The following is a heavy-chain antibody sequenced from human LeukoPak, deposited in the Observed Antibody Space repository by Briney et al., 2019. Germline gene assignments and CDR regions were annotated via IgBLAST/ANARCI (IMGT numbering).Heavy chain of an antibody. V-gene: IGHV4-34*01. CDR1: GGSFSGYY. CDR3: ARVGLRYYGSGRGPFDY. Sequence: SETLSLTCAVYGGSFSGYYWSWIRQPPGKGLEWIGEINHSGGTNYNPSLKSRVTISVDTSKNQFSLKLSSVTAADTAVYYCARVGLRYYGSGRGPFDYWGQGTLVTVSS. D-gene: IGHD3-10*01. J-gene: IGHJ4*02. CDR2: INHSGGT.